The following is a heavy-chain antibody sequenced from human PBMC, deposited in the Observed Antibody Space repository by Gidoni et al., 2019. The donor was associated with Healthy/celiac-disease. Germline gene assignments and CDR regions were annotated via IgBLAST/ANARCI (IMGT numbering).Heavy chain of an antibody. CDR1: GFTFSSYS. CDR3: AREVLSSGWYYFDY. V-gene: IGHV3-21*01. CDR2: ISSSSSYI. J-gene: IGHJ4*02. Sequence: EVQLVESGGGLVKPGGSLRRSCAASGFTFSSYSMNWVRQAPGKGLEWVSSISSSSSYIYYADSLKGRFTISRDNAKNSLYLQMNSLRAEDTAVYYCAREVLSSGWYYFDYWGQGTLVTVSS. D-gene: IGHD6-19*01.